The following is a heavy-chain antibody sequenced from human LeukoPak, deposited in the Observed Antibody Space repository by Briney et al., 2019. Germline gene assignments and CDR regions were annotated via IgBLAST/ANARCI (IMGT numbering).Heavy chain of an antibody. V-gene: IGHV4-39*01. CDR3: ARLYCGGECYSGYFDY. Sequence: SETLSLTCTVSGGSISSSSWYWDWIRQPPGKGLEWIGTTYYTGSTYYNPSLKSRVTISVDTSKDQFSLKLSPVTAADTAVYYCARLYCGGECYSGYFDYWGQGTLVTVSS. J-gene: IGHJ4*02. CDR1: GGSISSSSWY. D-gene: IGHD2-21*01. CDR2: TYYTGST.